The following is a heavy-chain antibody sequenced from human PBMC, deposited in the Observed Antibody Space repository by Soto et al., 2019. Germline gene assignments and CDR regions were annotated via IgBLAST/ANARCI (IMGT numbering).Heavy chain of an antibody. D-gene: IGHD1-1*01. V-gene: IGHV3-21*01. CDR3: ARVPTDDVADS. CDR1: GFTFSSYD. Sequence: EVQLVESGGGLVKPGGSLRLSCAVSGFTFSSYDMIWVRQAPGKGLEWVSSISTTSRYIYYADSVRGRFTISRDNAKNSRYLQMNSLRPGDTAGYYGARVPTDDVADSWGQGTRVTVSS. J-gene: IGHJ4*02. CDR2: ISTTSRYI.